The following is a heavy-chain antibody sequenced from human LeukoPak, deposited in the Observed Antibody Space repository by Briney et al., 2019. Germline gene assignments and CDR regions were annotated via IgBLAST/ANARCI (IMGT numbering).Heavy chain of an antibody. Sequence: PGGSLRLSCAASGFTFSSYAMNWVRQAPGKGLEWVSSNSGSGGSTYYADSVRGRFTISRDNSKNTLYLEMNSLRAEDTAVYYCAKDLWGDGSYYFDYWGQGTLVTVSS. CDR1: GFTFSSYA. V-gene: IGHV3-23*01. CDR2: NSGSGGST. CDR3: AKDLWGDGSYYFDY. D-gene: IGHD5-24*01. J-gene: IGHJ4*02.